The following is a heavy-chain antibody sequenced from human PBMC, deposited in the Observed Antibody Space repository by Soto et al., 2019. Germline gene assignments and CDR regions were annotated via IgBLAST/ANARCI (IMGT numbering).Heavy chain of an antibody. J-gene: IGHJ4*02. CDR1: GGSISRGAYF. CDR3: ARGGPLSVSPAWELLGYFDD. D-gene: IGHD2-15*01. V-gene: IGHV4-31*03. CDR2: ISYTGAT. Sequence: QVHLQESGPGQVRPSQTLSLSCSVSGGSISRGAYFWTWIRQFPGKGLEWIAYISYTGATYYNPSLTIRVTLLADTSKNQFSLKPSSVTSADTAVYYCARGGPLSVSPAWELLGYFDDWGQGTLGTVSS.